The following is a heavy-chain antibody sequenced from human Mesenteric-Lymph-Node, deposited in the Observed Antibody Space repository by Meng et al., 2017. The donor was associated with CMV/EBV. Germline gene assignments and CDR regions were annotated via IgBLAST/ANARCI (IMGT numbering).Heavy chain of an antibody. Sequence: GESLKISCAASGFAFSSYALHWVRRAPGKGLEWVAVISYDGSNKYYADSVKGRFTISRDIFKNTVYLQINSLRAEDTAVYYCTRVAFSVPHGYDSEIEYGLDVWGQGTSVTVSS. D-gene: IGHD3-10*01. CDR1: GFAFSSYA. J-gene: IGHJ6*02. CDR3: TRVAFSVPHGYDSEIEYGLDV. V-gene: IGHV3-30*14. CDR2: ISYDGSNK.